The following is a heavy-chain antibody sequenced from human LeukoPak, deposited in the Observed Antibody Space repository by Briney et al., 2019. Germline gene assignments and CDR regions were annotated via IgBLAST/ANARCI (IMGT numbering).Heavy chain of an antibody. V-gene: IGHV4-59*01. J-gene: IGHJ3*02. Sequence: GSLRLSCAASGFTFSDYFMSWIRQAPGKGLEWIGYIYYSGSTNYNPSLKSRVTISVDTSKNQFSLKLSSVTAADTAVYYCARDEPTVGFDIWGQGTMVTVSS. CDR3: ARDEPTVGFDI. CDR1: GFTFSDYF. CDR2: IYYSGST. D-gene: IGHD4-23*01.